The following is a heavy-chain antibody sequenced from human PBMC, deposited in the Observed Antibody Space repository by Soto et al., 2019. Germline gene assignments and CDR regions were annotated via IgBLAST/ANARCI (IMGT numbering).Heavy chain of an antibody. CDR2: ISESGSTT. V-gene: IGHV3-23*01. J-gene: IGHJ4*02. Sequence: GGSLRLSCAASGFIFSSYALTWVRQAPGKGLEWVSAISESGSTTYYADSIKGRFTISRDNSKNTLYLQMNSLRVEDTAIYYCARVAGGIPSGWSDFWGQGALVTVSS. CDR1: GFIFSSYA. CDR3: ARVAGGIPSGWSDF. D-gene: IGHD6-19*01.